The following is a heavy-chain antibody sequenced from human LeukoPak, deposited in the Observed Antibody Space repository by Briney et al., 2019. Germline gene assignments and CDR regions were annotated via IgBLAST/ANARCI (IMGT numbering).Heavy chain of an antibody. J-gene: IGHJ2*01. Sequence: SVKVSCKASGGTFSSYAISWVRQAPGQGLEWMGGIIPIFGTANYAQKFQGRVTITADKSTSTAYMELSSLRSEDTAVYYCARDGLAAATLHWCFDLWGRGTLVTVSS. CDR1: GGTFSSYA. CDR3: ARDGLAAATLHWCFDL. D-gene: IGHD2-15*01. V-gene: IGHV1-69*06. CDR2: IIPIFGTA.